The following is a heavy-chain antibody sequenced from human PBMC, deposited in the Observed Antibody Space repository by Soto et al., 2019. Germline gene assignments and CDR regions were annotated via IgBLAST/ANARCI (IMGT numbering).Heavy chain of an antibody. V-gene: IGHV1-3*01. D-gene: IGHD5-18*01. J-gene: IGHJ4*02. CDR1: GYTFTSYA. CDR3: ARDPEYRYGYN. CDR2: INAGNGNT. Sequence: QVQLVQSGAEVKKPGASVKVSCKASGYTFTSYAMHWVRQAPGQRLEWMGWINAGNGNTKYSQKFQGRVTITRDTSASTAYMELSRLRSDDTAVYYCARDPEYRYGYNWGQGTLVTVSS.